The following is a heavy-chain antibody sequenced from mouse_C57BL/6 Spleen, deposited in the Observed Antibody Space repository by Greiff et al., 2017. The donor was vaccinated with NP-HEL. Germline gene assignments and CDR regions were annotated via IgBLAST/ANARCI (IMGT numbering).Heavy chain of an antibody. Sequence: QVQLQQPGAELVRPGSSVKLSCKASGYTFTSYWMDWVKQRPGQGLEWIGNIYPSDSETHYNQKFKDKATLTVDKSSSTAYMQLSSLTSEDSAVYYCARGSTVVAPLYAMDYWGQGTSVTVSS. CDR3: ARGSTVVAPLYAMDY. D-gene: IGHD1-1*01. J-gene: IGHJ4*01. CDR1: GYTFTSYW. V-gene: IGHV1-61*01. CDR2: IYPSDSET.